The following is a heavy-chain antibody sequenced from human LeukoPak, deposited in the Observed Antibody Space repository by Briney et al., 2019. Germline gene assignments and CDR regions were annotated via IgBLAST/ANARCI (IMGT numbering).Heavy chain of an antibody. Sequence: PGGSLRLSCAASGFTVSSNYMSWVRQAPGKGLEWVSIIHSGGSTYYADSVKGRFTISRGNSKNTLYLQMNSLRAEDTAVYYGTRANSAAIPGVDPWGQGTLVTVSS. D-gene: IGHD1-26*01. CDR1: GFTVSSNY. V-gene: IGHV3-53*01. CDR3: TRANSAAIPGVDP. CDR2: IHSGGST. J-gene: IGHJ5*02.